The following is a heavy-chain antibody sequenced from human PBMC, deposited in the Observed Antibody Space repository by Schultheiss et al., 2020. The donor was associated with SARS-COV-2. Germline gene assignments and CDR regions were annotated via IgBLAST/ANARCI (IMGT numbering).Heavy chain of an antibody. CDR2: IYYSGST. CDR3: ASGPGGDYSNYGGGY. J-gene: IGHJ4*01. D-gene: IGHD4-11*01. CDR1: GGSISSYY. V-gene: IGHV4-59*08. Sequence: SQTLSLTCTVSGGSISSYYWSWIRQPPGKGLEWIGYIYYSGSTNYNPSLKSRVTISVDTSKNQFSLKLSSVTAADTAVYYCASGPGGDYSNYGGGYWGHGTLVTVSS.